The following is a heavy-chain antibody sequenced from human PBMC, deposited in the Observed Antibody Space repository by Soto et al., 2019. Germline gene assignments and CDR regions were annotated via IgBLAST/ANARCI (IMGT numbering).Heavy chain of an antibody. J-gene: IGHJ4*02. CDR1: GFTFSSYA. Sequence: EVQLLESGGGLVQPGGSLRLACAASGFTFSSYAMSWVRQAPGKGLEWVSAISGSGGSTNYADSVKGRFTISRDNSKNTLYLQINSLRAEDTAVYYCAKHPIAAESVDYWGQGTLVTVSS. CDR2: ISGSGGST. D-gene: IGHD6-13*01. V-gene: IGHV3-23*01. CDR3: AKHPIAAESVDY.